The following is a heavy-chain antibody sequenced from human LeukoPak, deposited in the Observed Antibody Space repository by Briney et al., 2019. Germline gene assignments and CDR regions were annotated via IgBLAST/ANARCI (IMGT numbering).Heavy chain of an antibody. CDR1: GGSISSSSYY. Sequence: SETLSLTCTVSGGSISSSSYYWGWIRQPPGKGLEWIGSIYYSGSTYYNPSLKSRVTISVDTSKNQFSLKLSSVTAADTAVYYCARVGEYAVRWGYYYFDYWGQGTLVTVSS. CDR3: ARVGEYAVRWGYYYFDY. J-gene: IGHJ4*02. D-gene: IGHD3-16*01. V-gene: IGHV4-39*07. CDR2: IYYSGST.